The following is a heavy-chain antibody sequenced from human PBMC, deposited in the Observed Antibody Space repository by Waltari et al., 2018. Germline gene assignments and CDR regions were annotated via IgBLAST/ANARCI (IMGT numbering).Heavy chain of an antibody. CDR1: GDSMSGNYW. J-gene: IGHJ4*02. CDR2: VHRSGRT. V-gene: IGHV4-4*02. CDR3: ARDRGRGLYLDS. D-gene: IGHD2-15*01. Sequence: QVQLQESGPGLVKPSGTLSLTCGVSGDSMSGNYWWSWVRQPPGKGLEWIGKVHRSGRTNYNPPLESRVTVSIDTFNSQFSLEVTSATAADTALYFCARDRGRGLYLDSWGRGILVTVSP.